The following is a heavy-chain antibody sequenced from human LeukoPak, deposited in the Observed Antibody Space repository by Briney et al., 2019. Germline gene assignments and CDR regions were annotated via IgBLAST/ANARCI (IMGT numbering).Heavy chain of an antibody. D-gene: IGHD3-9*01. Sequence: GGSLRLSCAASGFTFSSYGMHWVRQAPGKGLEWVAFIRYDGSNKYYADSVKGRFTISRDNSKNTLYLQMNSLRAEDTAVYYCAKDENSYYDILTGYLFDYWGQGTLVTVSS. CDR1: GFTFSSYG. J-gene: IGHJ4*02. CDR3: AKDENSYYDILTGYLFDY. V-gene: IGHV3-30*02. CDR2: IRYDGSNK.